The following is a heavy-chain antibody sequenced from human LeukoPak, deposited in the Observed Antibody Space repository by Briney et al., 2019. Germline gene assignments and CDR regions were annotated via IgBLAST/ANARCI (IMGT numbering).Heavy chain of an antibody. CDR1: GYTFTPYD. J-gene: IGHJ5*02. CDR2: MNPNSGNT. V-gene: IGHV1-8*01. D-gene: IGHD4-23*01. Sequence: ASVKVSCKASGYTFTPYDINWVRQATGQGLEWMGWMNPNSGNTGYAQKFQGRVTMTRSTSISTAYMELSSLRSEDTAVYYCARGPNKSDGGNSGSAWFDPWGQGTLVTVSS. CDR3: ARGPNKSDGGNSGSAWFDP.